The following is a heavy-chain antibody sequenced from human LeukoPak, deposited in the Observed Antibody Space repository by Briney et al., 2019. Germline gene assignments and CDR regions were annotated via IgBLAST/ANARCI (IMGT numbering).Heavy chain of an antibody. CDR2: IYYSGST. CDR3: ARETYYDILTGWIHYFDY. CDR1: GGFISSSSYY. D-gene: IGHD3-9*01. V-gene: IGHV4-61*01. Sequence: SETLSLTCTVSGGFISSSSYYWGWIRRPPGKGLEWIGYIYYSGSTNYNPSLKSRVTISVDTSKNQFSLKLSSVTAADTAVYYCARETYYDILTGWIHYFDYWGQGTLVTVSS. J-gene: IGHJ4*02.